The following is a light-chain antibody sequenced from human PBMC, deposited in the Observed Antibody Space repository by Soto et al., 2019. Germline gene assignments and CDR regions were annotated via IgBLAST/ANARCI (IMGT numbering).Light chain of an antibody. J-gene: IGKJ4*01. V-gene: IGKV4-1*01. CDR2: WAS. CDR3: QQYYSLPLT. Sequence: DIVMTQSPDSLAVSLGERATINCKSSQSILYSSTNKNYLAWFQQKPGQPPNLLITWASTRESGVPDRFSGSGSGTDFTLTISSLLAEDVAIYYCQQYYSLPLTFGGGTKVEI. CDR1: QSILYSSTNKNY.